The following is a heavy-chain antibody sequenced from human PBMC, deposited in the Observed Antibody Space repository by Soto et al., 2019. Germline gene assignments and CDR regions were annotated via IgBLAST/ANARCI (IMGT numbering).Heavy chain of an antibody. D-gene: IGHD3-10*01. CDR1: GFTFSSYG. CDR2: IWYDGSNK. J-gene: IGHJ3*02. V-gene: IGHV3-33*01. CDR3: ARGGSGDAFDI. Sequence: GGSLRLSCAASGFTFSSYGMHWVRQAPGKGLEWVAVIWYDGSNKYYADSVKGRFTISRDNSKNTLYLQMNSRRAEDTAVYYCARGGSGDAFDIWGQGTMVTVSS.